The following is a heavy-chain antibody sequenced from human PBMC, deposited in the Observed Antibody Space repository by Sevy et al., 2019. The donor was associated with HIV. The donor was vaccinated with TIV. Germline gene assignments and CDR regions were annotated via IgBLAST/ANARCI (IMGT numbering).Heavy chain of an antibody. CDR3: ATDSSTVTTSDYYYYGMDV. Sequence: ASVKVSCKVSGYTLTELSMHWVRQAPGKGLAWMGGFDPEDGETIYAQKFQGRVTMTEDTSTDTAYMELSSLRSEDTAVYYCATDSSTVTTSDYYYYGMDVWGQGTTVTVSS. V-gene: IGHV1-24*01. D-gene: IGHD4-17*01. J-gene: IGHJ6*02. CDR1: GYTLTELS. CDR2: FDPEDGET.